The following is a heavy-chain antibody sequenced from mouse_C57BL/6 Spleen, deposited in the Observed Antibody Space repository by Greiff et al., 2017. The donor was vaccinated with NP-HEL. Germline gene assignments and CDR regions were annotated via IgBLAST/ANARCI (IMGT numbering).Heavy chain of an antibody. J-gene: IGHJ2*01. CDR2: IDPSDSYT. CDR3: AREITTVVEYYFDY. V-gene: IGHV1-59*01. CDR1: GYTFTSYW. D-gene: IGHD1-1*01. Sequence: QVQLQQPGAELVRPGTSVKLSCKASGYTFTSYWMHWVKQRPGQGLEWIGVIDPSDSYTNYNQKFKGKATLTVDTSSSTAYMQLSSLTSEDSAVYYCAREITTVVEYYFDYWGQGTTLTVSS.